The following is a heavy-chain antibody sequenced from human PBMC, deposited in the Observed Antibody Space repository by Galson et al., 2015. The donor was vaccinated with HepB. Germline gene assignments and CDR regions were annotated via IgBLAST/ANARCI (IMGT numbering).Heavy chain of an antibody. D-gene: IGHD5-12*01. J-gene: IGHJ4*02. V-gene: IGHV5-51*01. Sequence: QSGAEVKKPGESLKISCKGSGYSFSTYWIGWVRQMPGKGLEWMGIIYPGDSDTRYSPSFQGQVTISADKSISTAYLQWSSLKASDTGMYYCARPEKESGSSLKAVDYWGQGTLVTVSS. CDR3: ARPEKESGSSLKAVDY. CDR2: IYPGDSDT. CDR1: GYSFSTYW.